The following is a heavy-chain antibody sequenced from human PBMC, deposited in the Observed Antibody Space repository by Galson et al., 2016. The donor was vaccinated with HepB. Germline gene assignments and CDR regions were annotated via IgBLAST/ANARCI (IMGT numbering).Heavy chain of an antibody. Sequence: SETLSLTCTVSDSSISSSTYYWGWLRQPPGKGLEWIGSIYNSVSTYSNPTLKSRVTISVETSKNQFSLKLRSVTAADTAVYYCARLTSSTYYMDVWGKGTTVTVSS. V-gene: IGHV4-39*01. J-gene: IGHJ6*03. CDR1: DSSISSSTYY. D-gene: IGHD2-2*01. CDR2: IYNSVST. CDR3: ARLTSSTYYMDV.